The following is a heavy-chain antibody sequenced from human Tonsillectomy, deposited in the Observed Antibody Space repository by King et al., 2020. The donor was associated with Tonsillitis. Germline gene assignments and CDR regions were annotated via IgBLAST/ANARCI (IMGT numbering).Heavy chain of an antibody. V-gene: IGHV1-18*01. D-gene: IGHD3-10*01. CDR1: GYTFTNAG. J-gene: IGHJ4*02. Sequence: QLVQSGAEVRKPGASVRVSCKASGYTFTNAGFSWVVQAPGQGLEWLGWISGFSGNAKYGQTFEGRVTMTTDTSTNTAHMDLRSLRFDDTAVYYCARDFGFGLDYWGQGTRVTVSS. CDR2: ISGFSGNA. CDR3: ARDFGFGLDY.